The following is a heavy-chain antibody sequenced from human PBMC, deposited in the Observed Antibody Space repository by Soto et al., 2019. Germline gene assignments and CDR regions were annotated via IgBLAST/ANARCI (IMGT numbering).Heavy chain of an antibody. CDR2: IYYSGST. V-gene: IGHV4-31*03. CDR3: ARELVTETYYFDY. J-gene: IGHJ4*02. CDR1: GGSISSGGYY. D-gene: IGHD3-16*02. Sequence: LSLTCTVSGGSISSGGYYWSWIRQHPGKGLEWIGYIYYSGSTYYNPSLKSRVTISVDTSKSQFSLKLSSVTAADTAVYYCARELVTETYYFDYWGQGTLVTVSS.